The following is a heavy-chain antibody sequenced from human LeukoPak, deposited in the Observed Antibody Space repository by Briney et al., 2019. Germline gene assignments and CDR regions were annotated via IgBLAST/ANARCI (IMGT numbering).Heavy chain of an antibody. CDR3: ARDIGATNWFDP. CDR2: INSDGRST. Sequence: PGGSLRLSCATSGFTFSNYALNWVRQAPGKGLVWVSRINSDGRSTSYADSVKGRFTISRDNAKNTLYLQMNSLRAEDTAVYYCARDIGATNWFDPWGQGTLVTVSS. V-gene: IGHV3-74*01. D-gene: IGHD1-26*01. J-gene: IGHJ5*02. CDR1: GFTFSNYA.